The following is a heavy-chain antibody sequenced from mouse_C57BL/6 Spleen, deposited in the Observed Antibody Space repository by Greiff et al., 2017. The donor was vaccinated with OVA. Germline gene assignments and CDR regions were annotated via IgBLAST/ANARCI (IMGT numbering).Heavy chain of an antibody. Sequence: QVQLQQSGAELVKPGDSVKISCKASGYAFSRYWMNWVKQRPGKGLEWIGQIYPGDGDTNYNGKFKGKATLTADKSSSTAYMQLSSLTSEDSAVYFCARAWDGTWFAYWGQGTLVTVSA. V-gene: IGHV1-80*01. D-gene: IGHD4-1*01. CDR1: GYAFSRYW. J-gene: IGHJ3*01. CDR3: ARAWDGTWFAY. CDR2: IYPGDGDT.